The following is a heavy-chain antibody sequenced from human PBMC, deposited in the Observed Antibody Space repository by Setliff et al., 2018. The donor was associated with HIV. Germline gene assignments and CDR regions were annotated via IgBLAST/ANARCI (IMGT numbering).Heavy chain of an antibody. CDR3: ARVPVAGANWFDP. Sequence: PSETLSLTCSVSGVSINRTDHYWGWIRQSPGKRLEWIGSVSQSGSTYFNPSLKSRITISVDRSKNLFSLKLISVTAADQGVYYCARVPVAGANWFDPWGLGTLVTVSS. D-gene: IGHD2-21*01. V-gene: IGHV4-39*01. CDR1: GVSINRTDHY. J-gene: IGHJ5*02. CDR2: VSQSGST.